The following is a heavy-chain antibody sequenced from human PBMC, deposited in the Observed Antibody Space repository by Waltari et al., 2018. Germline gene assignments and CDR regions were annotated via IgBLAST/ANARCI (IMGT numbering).Heavy chain of an antibody. CDR2: KSRSSIYN. Sequence: EVQLVESGGGLVKPGGSLRLSCAASGFTFSSYSMNWVRQAPGKGVGWVSSKSRSSIYNDDADSVKGRFTISRDNAKNSLYLQMNSLRAEDTAVYYCARGGRADYSNYYWGQGTLVTVSS. V-gene: IGHV3-21*01. CDR3: ARGGRADYSNYY. CDR1: GFTFSSYS. J-gene: IGHJ4*02. D-gene: IGHD4-4*01.